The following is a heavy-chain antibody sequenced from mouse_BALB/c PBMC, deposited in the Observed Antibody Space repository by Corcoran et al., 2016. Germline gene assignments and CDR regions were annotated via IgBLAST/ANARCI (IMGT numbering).Heavy chain of an antibody. Sequence: EIQLQQTGPELVKPGASVKISCKASGYSFTDYIMLWVKQSHGKSLEWIGNINPYYGSTSYNLKFKGKATLTVDKSSSTAYMQLNSLTSEDSAVYYCAQVAYWGQGTLVTVSA. CDR2: INPYYGST. J-gene: IGHJ3*01. CDR3: AQVAY. CDR1: GYSFTDYI. V-gene: IGHV1-39*01. D-gene: IGHD1-3*01.